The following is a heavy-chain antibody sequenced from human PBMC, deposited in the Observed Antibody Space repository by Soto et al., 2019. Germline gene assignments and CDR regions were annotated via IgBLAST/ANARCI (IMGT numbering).Heavy chain of an antibody. V-gene: IGHV4-59*01. CDR3: ARDLLRYGTRGMDV. Sequence: SETLSLTCTVSGGSINTYYLTWIRQPPGKGLEWIGYIYYSGYTISNPSLRSRVTISVDTSKNQFSLRLTSVTAADTAVYYCARDLLRYGTRGMDVWGQGTTVTVSS. CDR1: GGSINTYY. CDR2: IYYSGYT. J-gene: IGHJ6*02. D-gene: IGHD3-9*01.